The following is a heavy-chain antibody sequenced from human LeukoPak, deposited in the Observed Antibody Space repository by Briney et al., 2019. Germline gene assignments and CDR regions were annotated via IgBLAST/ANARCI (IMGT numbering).Heavy chain of an antibody. Sequence: AGGSLRLSCVASGFTFSSYSMSWVRQAPGKGLEWVSTISNSDYSTYYADSVKGRFTISRANSENTLYLQMNNLRAEDTAVYYCAKATGYLLWGQGTLVTVSS. CDR2: ISNSDYST. D-gene: IGHD1-14*01. CDR1: GFTFSSYS. J-gene: IGHJ4*02. CDR3: AKATGYLL. V-gene: IGHV3-23*01.